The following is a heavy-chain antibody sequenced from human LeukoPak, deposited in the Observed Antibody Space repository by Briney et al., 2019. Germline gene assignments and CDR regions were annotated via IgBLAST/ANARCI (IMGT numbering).Heavy chain of an antibody. CDR3: TKDYCGKFCSAV. Sequence: GGSLGLSCAASGFTFSAFGMNWIRQAPGKGLEWVSTITKSGDSTYYVDSVKGRFTISRDNSKNTLYLQMNSLRAEDTAKYYCTKDYCGKFCSAVWGQGTTVTVSS. D-gene: IGHD3-9*01. CDR1: GFTFSAFG. J-gene: IGHJ6*02. V-gene: IGHV3-23*01. CDR2: ITKSGDST.